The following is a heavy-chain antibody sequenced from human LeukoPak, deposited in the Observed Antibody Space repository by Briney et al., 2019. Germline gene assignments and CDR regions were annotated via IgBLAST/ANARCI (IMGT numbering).Heavy chain of an antibody. Sequence: GASVKVSCKASGYTFTSYDINWVRQATGQGLEWMGWMNPNSGNTGYAQKFQGRVTITRNTSISTAYMELSSLRSEDTAVYYCARDPVNHSGGWPNLYNWFDPWGQGTLVTVSS. CDR1: GYTFTSYD. D-gene: IGHD2-15*01. CDR3: ARDPVNHSGGWPNLYNWFDP. V-gene: IGHV1-8*03. CDR2: MNPNSGNT. J-gene: IGHJ5*02.